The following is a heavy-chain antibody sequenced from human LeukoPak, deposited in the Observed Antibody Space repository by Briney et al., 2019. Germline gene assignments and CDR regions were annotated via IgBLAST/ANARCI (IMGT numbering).Heavy chain of an antibody. J-gene: IGHJ4*02. V-gene: IGHV3-30-3*01. CDR3: ARDKSSGSYPLYYFDY. CDR2: ISYDRSNK. D-gene: IGHD1-26*01. Sequence: PGGSLRLSCAASGFTFSSYAMHWVRQAPGKGLEWVAVISYDRSNKYYADSVKGRFTISRDNSKNTLYLQMNSLRAEDTAVYYCARDKSSGSYPLYYFDYWGQGTLVTVSS. CDR1: GFTFSSYA.